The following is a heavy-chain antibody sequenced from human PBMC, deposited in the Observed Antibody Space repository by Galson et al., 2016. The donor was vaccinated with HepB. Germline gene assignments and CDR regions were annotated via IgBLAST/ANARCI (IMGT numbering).Heavy chain of an antibody. D-gene: IGHD3-22*01. Sequence: SETLSLTCTVSDVSVSSGSYYWSWIRQPPGKGLEWIGFIHYSGSTKYNPTLKSRVIIAVDTSKNQFPLKVTSVTAADTAVYYCARGRFAGTFYDSIGDYHIPLGDWFDPCGPGTLVTVSS. CDR3: ARGRFAGTFYDSIGDYHIPLGDWFDP. V-gene: IGHV4-61*01. J-gene: IGHJ5*02. CDR2: IHYSGST. CDR1: DVSVSSGSYY.